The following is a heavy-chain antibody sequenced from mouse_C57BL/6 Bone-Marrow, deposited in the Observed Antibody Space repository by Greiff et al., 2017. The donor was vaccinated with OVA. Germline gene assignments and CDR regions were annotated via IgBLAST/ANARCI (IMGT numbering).Heavy chain of an antibody. CDR1: GYTFTSYW. CDR2: IYPSDSET. V-gene: IGHV1-61*01. Sequence: QVQLQQPGAELVRPGSSVKLSCKASGYTFTSYWMDWVKQRPGQGLEWIGNIYPSDSETHYNQKFKDKATLTVDKSSSTAYMQRSSLTSEDSAVYYCAREGYPSWFAYWGQGTLVTVSA. J-gene: IGHJ3*01. D-gene: IGHD2-2*01. CDR3: AREGYPSWFAY.